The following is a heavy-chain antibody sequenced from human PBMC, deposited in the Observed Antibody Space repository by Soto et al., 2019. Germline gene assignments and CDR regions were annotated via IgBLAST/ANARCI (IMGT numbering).Heavy chain of an antibody. CDR2: IIPVVDGA. CDR1: GGTFSDYT. V-gene: IGHV1-69*16. D-gene: IGHD3-22*01. J-gene: IGHJ4*02. Sequence: QVQLVQSGAEVKKPGSSVKVSCKASGGTFSDYTLSWVRQAPGQGLEWMGRIIPVVDGATYAQKFQGRLTINTDEFTSTVYMVLDSLRSEDTAVYYFAIIYDTSGYHPNYLDYWGQGTLVTVS. CDR3: AIIYDTSGYHPNYLDY.